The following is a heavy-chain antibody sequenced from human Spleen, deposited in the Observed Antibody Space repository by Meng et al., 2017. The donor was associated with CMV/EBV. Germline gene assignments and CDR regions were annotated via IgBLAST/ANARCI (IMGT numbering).Heavy chain of an antibody. V-gene: IGHV1-8*01. CDR3: ARDALNAFDI. CDR1: GYTFTSYD. Sequence: ASVKVSCKASGYTFTSYDINWVRQAPGQGLEWMGWMNPTSGNTGYAQKFQGRVTMTRSTSISTAYMELSSLSSEDTALYYCARDALNAFDIWGQGTTVTVSS. J-gene: IGHJ3*02. CDR2: MNPTSGNT. D-gene: IGHD2-8*01.